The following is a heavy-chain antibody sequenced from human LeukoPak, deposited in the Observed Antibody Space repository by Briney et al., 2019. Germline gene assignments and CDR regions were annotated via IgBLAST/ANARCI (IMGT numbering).Heavy chain of an antibody. CDR1: GLTFSSYW. V-gene: IGHV3-74*01. CDR2: INSDGSST. D-gene: IGHD1-26*01. CDR3: ARRSSGSPPYYFGY. J-gene: IGHJ4*02. Sequence: PGGSLRLSCAASGLTFSSYWMYWVRQAPGKGLVWVSRINSDGSSTSYADSVKGRFTISRDNAKNTLYLQMNSLRAEDTAVYYCARRSSGSPPYYFGYWGQGTLVTVSS.